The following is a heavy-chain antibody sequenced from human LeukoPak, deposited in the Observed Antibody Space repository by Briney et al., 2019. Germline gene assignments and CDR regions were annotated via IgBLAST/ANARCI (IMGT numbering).Heavy chain of an antibody. CDR1: GVSISSSSYY. CDR2: IYYSGST. Sequence: KPSETLSLTCTVSGVSISSSSYYWGWIRQPPGKGLEWIGSIYYSGSTYYNPSLKSRVTISVDTSKNQFSLKLSSVTAADTAVYYCARQIDSSSWYGFDPWGQGTLVTVSS. J-gene: IGHJ5*02. V-gene: IGHV4-39*01. D-gene: IGHD6-13*01. CDR3: ARQIDSSSWYGFDP.